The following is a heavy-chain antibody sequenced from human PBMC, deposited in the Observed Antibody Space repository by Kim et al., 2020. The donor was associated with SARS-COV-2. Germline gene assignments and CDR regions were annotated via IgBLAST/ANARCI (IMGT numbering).Heavy chain of an antibody. CDR3: AKDTPSRLWFGDLDY. CDR1: GXTFSSYA. D-gene: IGHD3-10*01. CDR2: IWYDGSNK. Sequence: GGSLRLSCAXSGXTFSSYAMHWVRQAPGKGLEWVAVIWYDGSNKYYADSVKGRFTISRDNSKNTLYLQMNSLRAEDTAVYYCAKDTPSRLWFGDLDYWG. J-gene: IGHJ4*01. V-gene: IGHV3-33*06.